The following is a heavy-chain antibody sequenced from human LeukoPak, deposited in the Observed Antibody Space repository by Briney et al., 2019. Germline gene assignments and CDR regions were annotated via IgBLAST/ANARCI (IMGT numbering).Heavy chain of an antibody. J-gene: IGHJ4*02. CDR3: ARDHIVVVPAGSLFDY. V-gene: IGHV1-18*01. Sequence: GASVKVSCKASGYTVTSYGISWGRQAPGQGLEWMGWISAYNGNTNYAQELQGRVTMTTDTSTSTAYMELRSLRSDDTAVYYCARDHIVVVPAGSLFDYWGQGTLVTASS. CDR1: GYTVTSYG. D-gene: IGHD2-2*01. CDR2: ISAYNGNT.